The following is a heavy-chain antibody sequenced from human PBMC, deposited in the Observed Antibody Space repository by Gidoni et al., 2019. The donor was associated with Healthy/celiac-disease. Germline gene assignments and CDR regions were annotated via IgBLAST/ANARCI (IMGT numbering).Heavy chain of an antibody. Sequence: QLQLQESGPGLVKPSETLSLTCTVSGGSISSSSYYWGWFRQPPGKGLEWIGSIYYSGSTYYNPSLKSRVTISVDTSKNQFSLKLSSVTAADTAVYYCSAVYYGSGSYYYYYYMDVWGKGTTVTVSS. CDR2: IYYSGST. CDR3: SAVYYGSGSYYYYYYMDV. CDR1: GGSISSSSYY. V-gene: IGHV4-39*01. D-gene: IGHD3-10*01. J-gene: IGHJ6*03.